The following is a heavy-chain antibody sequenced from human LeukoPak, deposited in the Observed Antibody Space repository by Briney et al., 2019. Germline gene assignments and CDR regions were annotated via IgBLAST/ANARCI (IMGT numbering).Heavy chain of an antibody. Sequence: GESLKISCKGSGYSFTSYWIGWVRQMPGKGLEWMGIIYPGDSDTRYSPSFQGQVTISADKSISTAYLQWSSLKASDTTMYYCARRATIFGVVMSYIDYWGQGTLVTVSS. CDR2: IYPGDSDT. CDR3: ARRATIFGVVMSYIDY. V-gene: IGHV5-51*01. D-gene: IGHD3-3*01. J-gene: IGHJ4*02. CDR1: GYSFTSYW.